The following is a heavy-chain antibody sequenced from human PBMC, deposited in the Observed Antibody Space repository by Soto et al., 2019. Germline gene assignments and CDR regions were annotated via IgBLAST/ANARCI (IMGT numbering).Heavy chain of an antibody. CDR3: ARDQSRWGYGTDV. Sequence: GGSLRLSCAASGFTFSSHGMHWVRQAPGKGLEWVAVIWYDGSNKYYADSVKGRFTISRDNSKNTLYLQMNSLRAEDTAVYYCARDQSRWGYGTDVWGQGTTVTVSS. CDR2: IWYDGSNK. V-gene: IGHV3-33*01. CDR1: GFTFSSHG. J-gene: IGHJ6*02. D-gene: IGHD6-13*01.